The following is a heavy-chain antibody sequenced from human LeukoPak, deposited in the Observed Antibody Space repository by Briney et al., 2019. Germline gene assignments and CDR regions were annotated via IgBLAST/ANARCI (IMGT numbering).Heavy chain of an antibody. CDR1: GVSISSGSYY. Sequence: PSETLSLTCTVSGVSISSGSYYWSWIRQPPGKGLEWIGRIYTSGSTNYNPSLKSRVTISLDTSKNQFSLKVSSVTAADTAVYYCARKGGDLSSYSFDYWGQGTLVTVSS. V-gene: IGHV4-61*02. CDR3: ARKGGDLSSYSFDY. CDR2: IYTSGST. D-gene: IGHD1-26*01. J-gene: IGHJ4*02.